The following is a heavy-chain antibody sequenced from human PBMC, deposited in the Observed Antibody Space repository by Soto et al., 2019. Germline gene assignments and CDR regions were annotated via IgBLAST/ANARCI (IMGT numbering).Heavy chain of an antibody. V-gene: IGHV4-39*01. CDR3: ARRGWAAAGNSDY. CDR1: GGSISSSSYY. Sequence: SETLSLTCTVSGGSISSSSYYWGWIRQPPGKGLEWIGSIYYSGSTYYNPSLKSRVTISVDTSKNQFSLKLSSVTAADTAVYYCARRGWAAAGNSDYWGQGTLVTVSS. CDR2: IYYSGST. D-gene: IGHD6-13*01. J-gene: IGHJ4*02.